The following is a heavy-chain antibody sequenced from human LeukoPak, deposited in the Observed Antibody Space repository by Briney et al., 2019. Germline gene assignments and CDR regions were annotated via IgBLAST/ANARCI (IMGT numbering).Heavy chain of an antibody. CDR3: ARDARYYYDSSGYYSDAFDI. D-gene: IGHD3-22*01. CDR2: IWYDGSNK. CDR1: GFTFNNAW. Sequence: GGSLRLSCAASGFTFNNAWMSWVRQAPGKGLEWVAVIWYDGSNKYYADSVKGRFTISRDNSKNTLYLQMNSLRAEDTAVYYCARDARYYYDSSGYYSDAFDIWGQGTMVTVSS. J-gene: IGHJ3*02. V-gene: IGHV3-33*08.